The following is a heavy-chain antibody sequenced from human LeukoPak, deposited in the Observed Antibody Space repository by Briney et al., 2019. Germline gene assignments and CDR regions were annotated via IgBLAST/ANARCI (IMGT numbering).Heavy chain of an antibody. CDR2: ISSSGSTI. J-gene: IGHJ6*03. CDR3: ARESAYVWGSYRYTWYYMDV. D-gene: IGHD3-16*02. V-gene: IGHV3-48*04. CDR1: GFTFSSYG. Sequence: PGGSLRLSCAASGFTFSSYGMTWVRQAPGKGLEWVSYISSSGSTIYYADSVKGRFTISRDNAKNSLYLQMNSLRAEDTAVYYCARESAYVWGSYRYTWYYMDVWGKGTTVTISS.